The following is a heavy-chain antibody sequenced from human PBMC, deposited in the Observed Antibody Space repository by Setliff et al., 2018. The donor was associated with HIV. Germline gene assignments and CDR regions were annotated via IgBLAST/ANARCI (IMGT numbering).Heavy chain of an antibody. CDR1: GFSFSDAW. J-gene: IGHJ4*02. CDR3: TRGDSVATLLFDY. CDR2: IRSEAAGGTT. Sequence: GGSLRLSCVGSGFSFSDAWMSWVRQAPGKRLEWIGRIRSEAAGGTTDYAAPVKGRFTISRDDSKNTLYLQMNSLKIDDTAVYYCTRGDSVATLLFDYWGQGTLVTVSS. D-gene: IGHD5-12*01. V-gene: IGHV3-15*01.